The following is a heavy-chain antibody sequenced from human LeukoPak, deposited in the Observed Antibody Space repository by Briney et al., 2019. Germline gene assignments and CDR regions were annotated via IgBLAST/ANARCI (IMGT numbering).Heavy chain of an antibody. V-gene: IGHV1-18*01. CDR1: GYTFTSYG. J-gene: IGHJ6*02. CDR2: ISAYNGNT. D-gene: IGHD2-15*01. CDR3: AREDCSGGSCRRGQNYAMDV. Sequence: ASVKVSCKASGYTFTSYGISWVRQAPGQGLEWMGGISAYNGNTNYAQKLQGRVTMTTDTSTSTAYMELRSLRSDDTAVYYCAREDCSGGSCRRGQNYAMDVWGQGTTVTVSS.